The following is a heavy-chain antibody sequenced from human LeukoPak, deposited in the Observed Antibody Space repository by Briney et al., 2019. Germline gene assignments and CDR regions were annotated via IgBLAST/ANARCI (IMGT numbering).Heavy chain of an antibody. CDR3: AKDKGDYYDSIGLDY. D-gene: IGHD3-22*01. CDR2: ISWNSGSI. V-gene: IGHV3-9*01. CDR1: GFTFDDYA. J-gene: IGHJ4*02. Sequence: QPGRSLRLSCAASGFTFDDYAMHWVRQAPGKGLEWVSGISWNSGSIGYADSVKGRFTISRDNAKNSLYLQMNSLRAEDTALYYCAKDKGDYYDSIGLDYWGQGTLVTVSS.